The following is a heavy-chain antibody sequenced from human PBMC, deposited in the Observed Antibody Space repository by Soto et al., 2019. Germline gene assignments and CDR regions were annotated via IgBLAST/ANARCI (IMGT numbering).Heavy chain of an antibody. Sequence: GESLKISCKGSGYTFTSQWIGWVSQMPGKGLECVGIIYPGDSDTRYSPSFLGQVTISADKSISTAYLQWSSLKASDTAMYYCARVSGVAFDYWGQGTLVTVSS. D-gene: IGHD2-15*01. CDR3: ARVSGVAFDY. CDR2: IYPGDSDT. V-gene: IGHV5-51*01. CDR1: GYTFTSQW. J-gene: IGHJ4*02.